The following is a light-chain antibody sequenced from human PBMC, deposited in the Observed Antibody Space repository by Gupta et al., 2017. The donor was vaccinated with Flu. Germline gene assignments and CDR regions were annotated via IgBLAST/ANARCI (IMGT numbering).Light chain of an antibody. CDR2: SAS. J-gene: IGKJ4*01. CDR3: QQANGFPLS. V-gene: IGKV1-12*01. CDR1: QDINSW. Sequence: DIQMTQSPPSVSASVGDRVTITCRASQDINSWLVWYQQKPGKAPKLLIYSASILQGGVPSRFSGSGSGTKFTLTISSLQPEDFATYYCQQANGFPLSFGGGTKVEFK.